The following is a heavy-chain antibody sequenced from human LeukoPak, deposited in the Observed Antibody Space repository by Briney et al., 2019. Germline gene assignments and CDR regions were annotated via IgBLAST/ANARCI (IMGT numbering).Heavy chain of an antibody. D-gene: IGHD5-24*01. Sequence: GGSLRLSCSASGFTFSTYWMSWVRQAPGKGLEWVANMRRDGNEIYYLDSVRGRLTISRDNAKNSLYLQMNSLRAEDTAVYYCAKAGLQGFYFDSWGQGTLATVSS. CDR2: MRRDGNEI. CDR1: GFTFSTYW. J-gene: IGHJ4*02. CDR3: AKAGLQGFYFDS. V-gene: IGHV3-7*03.